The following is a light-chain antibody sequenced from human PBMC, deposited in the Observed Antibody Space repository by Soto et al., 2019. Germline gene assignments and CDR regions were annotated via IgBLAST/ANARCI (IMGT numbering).Light chain of an antibody. CDR3: QQSYSTLPLT. V-gene: IGKV1-39*01. J-gene: IGKJ4*01. CDR1: QSISSY. CDR2: AAS. Sequence: DIQMTHSPSSLSASVGDRVTITCRASQSISSYLNWYQQKPGKAPKLRIYAASSLQSGVSSRFSGSGSGTDFTLTISSLQPEDFATYYCQQSYSTLPLTFGGGTKVDIK.